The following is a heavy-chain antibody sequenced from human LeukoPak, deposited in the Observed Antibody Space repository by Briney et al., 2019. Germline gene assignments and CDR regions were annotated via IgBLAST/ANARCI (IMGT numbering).Heavy chain of an antibody. CDR1: GGTLSSYA. CDR2: IIPLFGTA. J-gene: IGHJ3*02. D-gene: IGHD3-10*01. CDR3: ATTNNFIGSGSYYSDAFDI. V-gene: IGHV1-69*13. Sequence: SVKVSCKASGGTLSSYAISWVRHAPGEGLEWMGGIIPLFGTANYAQKFQRRVAITADEYTSTAYMELSSLRSEDTAVYYCATTNNFIGSGSYYSDAFDIWGQGTMVTVSS.